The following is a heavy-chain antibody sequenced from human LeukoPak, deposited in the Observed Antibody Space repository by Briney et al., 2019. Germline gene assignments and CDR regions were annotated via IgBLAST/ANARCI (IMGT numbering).Heavy chain of an antibody. D-gene: IGHD3-10*01. CDR1: GFAFSYEN. CDR3: ARDEGV. J-gene: IGHJ4*02. V-gene: IGHV3-21*01. CDR2: ISRAANYI. Sequence: GGSLRLSCTASGFAFSYENMNWVRQVPEKGLERVSSISRAANYIHYADSVEGRFTISRDNAKNALYLQMNSLRVEDTGVYYCARDEGVWGQGTLVTVSS.